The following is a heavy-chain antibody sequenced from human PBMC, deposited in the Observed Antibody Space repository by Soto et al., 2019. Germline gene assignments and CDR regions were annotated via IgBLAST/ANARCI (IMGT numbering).Heavy chain of an antibody. Sequence: ASGKVSCKASGYNFINYGISWVRQAPGQGLEWMGCIRVYNGNTNYAQNLQGRVTMTTDTSTNTAYMELRSLRSDDTSVYYCVRGRDGSGSYYTDYWGLGTLVTVSS. V-gene: IGHV1-18*01. CDR2: IRVYNGNT. J-gene: IGHJ4*02. CDR3: VRGRDGSGSYYTDY. D-gene: IGHD3-10*01. CDR1: GYNFINYG.